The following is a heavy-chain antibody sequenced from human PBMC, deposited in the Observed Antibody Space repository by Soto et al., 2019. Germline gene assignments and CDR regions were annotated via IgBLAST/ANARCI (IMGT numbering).Heavy chain of an antibody. J-gene: IGHJ4*02. D-gene: IGHD3-22*01. CDR3: ARLPPRDNNYYDSSGYYPLDY. CDR1: GFTFSDYY. Sequence: GGSLRLSCAASGFTFSDYYMSWIRQAPGKGLEWVSYISSSGSTIYYADYVKGRFTISRDNAKNSLYLQMNSLRSEDTAVYYCARLPPRDNNYYDSSGYYPLDYWGQGTLVTVSS. V-gene: IGHV3-11*01. CDR2: ISSSGSTI.